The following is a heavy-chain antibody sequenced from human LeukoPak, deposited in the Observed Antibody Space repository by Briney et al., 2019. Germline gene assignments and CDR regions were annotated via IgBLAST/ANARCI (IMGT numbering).Heavy chain of an antibody. D-gene: IGHD3-3*01. J-gene: IGHJ6*02. CDR3: AKDTETLEWLIQLSYGMDV. CDR1: GFTFGDYA. CDR2: ISYDGSNK. V-gene: IGHV3-30*04. Sequence: GGSLRLSCTASGFTFGDYARSWVRQAPGKGLEWVAVISYDGSNKYYADSVKGRFTISRDNSKNTLYLQMNSLRAEDTAVYYCAKDTETLEWLIQLSYGMDVWGQGTTVTVSS.